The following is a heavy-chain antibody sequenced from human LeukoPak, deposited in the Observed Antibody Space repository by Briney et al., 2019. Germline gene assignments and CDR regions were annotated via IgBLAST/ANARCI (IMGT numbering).Heavy chain of an antibody. CDR2: IYSGGST. CDR1: GFTVSSNY. Sequence: PGGSLRLSCAASGFTVSSNYMNWVRQAPGKGLEGVSVIYSGGSTYYADSAQGRFTISRDNSRNTLYLQMNSLRAEDTAVYYCARDQSSGWFYFDWWGQGTLVTVSS. D-gene: IGHD6-19*01. V-gene: IGHV3-66*01. J-gene: IGHJ4*02. CDR3: ARDQSSGWFYFDW.